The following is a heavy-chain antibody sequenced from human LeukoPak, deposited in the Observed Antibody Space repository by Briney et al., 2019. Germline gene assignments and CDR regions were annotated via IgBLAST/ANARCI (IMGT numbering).Heavy chain of an antibody. J-gene: IGHJ6*02. V-gene: IGHV1-69*04. D-gene: IGHD3-10*01. CDR1: GGTFSSYA. CDR3: ARVQGSYYNVRNYYGMDV. Sequence: VASVKVSCKASGGTFSSYAISWVRQAPGQGLEWMGRIIPILGIANYAQKFQGRVTITADKSTSTAYMELSSLRSEDTAVYYCARVQGSYYNVRNYYGMDVWGQGTTVTVSS. CDR2: IIPILGIA.